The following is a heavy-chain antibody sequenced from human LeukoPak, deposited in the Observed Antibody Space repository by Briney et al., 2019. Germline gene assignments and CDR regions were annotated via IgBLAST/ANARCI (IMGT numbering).Heavy chain of an antibody. J-gene: IGHJ4*02. Sequence: GGSLRLSCAASGFTFSSYAMSWVRQAPGKGLEWVSAISGGGGSTYYADSVKGRLTISRDNSKNTLYLQMNSLRAEDTAVYYCAKDTYYGSGSPYWGQGTLVTVSS. CDR3: AKDTYYGSGSPY. CDR1: GFTFSSYA. D-gene: IGHD3-10*01. V-gene: IGHV3-23*01. CDR2: ISGGGGST.